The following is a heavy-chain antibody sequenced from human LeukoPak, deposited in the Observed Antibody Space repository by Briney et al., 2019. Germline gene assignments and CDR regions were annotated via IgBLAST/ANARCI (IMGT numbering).Heavy chain of an antibody. V-gene: IGHV3-21*01. CDR2: ISSGSSFI. J-gene: IGHJ3*02. Sequence: GGSLRLSCGASGFTFSSYSMNWVRQAPGKGLEWVSSISSGSSFIYYADSVKGRFTISRDNAKNSLYLQMNSLRAEDTAVYYCARDSGSPQDAFDIWGQGTMVTVSS. CDR3: ARDSGSPQDAFDI. CDR1: GFTFSSYS. D-gene: IGHD6-13*01.